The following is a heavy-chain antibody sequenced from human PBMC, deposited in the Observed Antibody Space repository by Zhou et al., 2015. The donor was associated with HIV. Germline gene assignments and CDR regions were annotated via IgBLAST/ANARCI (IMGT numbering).Heavy chain of an antibody. CDR1: SSYA. D-gene: IGHD6-19*01. Sequence: SSYAISWVRQAPGQGLEWMGGIIPIFGTANYAQKFQGRVTITADKSTSTAYMELSSLRSEDTAVYYCAREAEVAGTYYYYGMDVWGQGTTVTVSS. CDR2: IIPIFGTA. CDR3: AREAEVAGTYYYYGMDV. V-gene: IGHV1-69*06. J-gene: IGHJ6*02.